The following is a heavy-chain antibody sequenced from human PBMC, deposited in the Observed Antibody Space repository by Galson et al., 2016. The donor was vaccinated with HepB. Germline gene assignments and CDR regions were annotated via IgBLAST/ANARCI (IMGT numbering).Heavy chain of an antibody. V-gene: IGHV4-4*02. CDR2: IFYSGTT. J-gene: IGHJ6*02. Sequence: SETLSLTCAVSGGSLSTNNWWSWVRQPPGKGLEWIGRIFYSGTTYYNPSLKSRVSMSVDTSKNQFPLNLTSVTAADTAVYYCAREGGGDCYRARGYGTDVWGQGTTVIVSS. CDR3: AREGGGDCYRARGYGTDV. CDR1: GGSLSTNNW. D-gene: IGHD2-21*02.